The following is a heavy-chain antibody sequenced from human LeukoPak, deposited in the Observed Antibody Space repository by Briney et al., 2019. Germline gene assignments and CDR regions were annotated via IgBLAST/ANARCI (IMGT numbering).Heavy chain of an antibody. J-gene: IGHJ4*02. Sequence: PSQTLSLTCTVSGGSISSGGYYWSWIRQPPGKGLEWIGYIYHSGSTYYNPSLKSRVTISVDRSKNQFSLKLSSVTAADTAVYYCARWSRDPYCGGDCYSRYFDYWGQGTLVTVSS. CDR1: GGSISSGGYY. D-gene: IGHD2-21*01. CDR3: ARWSRDPYCGGDCYSRYFDY. V-gene: IGHV4-30-2*01. CDR2: IYHSGST.